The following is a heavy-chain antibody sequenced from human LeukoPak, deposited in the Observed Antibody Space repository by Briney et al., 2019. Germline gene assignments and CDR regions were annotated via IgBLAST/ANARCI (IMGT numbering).Heavy chain of an antibody. CDR3: ARDLAYYYDSSGSRNYYYGMDV. D-gene: IGHD3-22*01. V-gene: IGHV1-2*02. Sequence: ASVKVTCKASGYTFTGYYMHWVRQAPGKGLAWMGWINLKSGGTNYAQKLQGRVTITMDTSSSTDYMYLGRLRSDDTAVYYCARDLAYYYDSSGSRNYYYGMDVWGQGATGTVSS. CDR1: GYTFTGYY. J-gene: IGHJ6*02. CDR2: INLKSGGT.